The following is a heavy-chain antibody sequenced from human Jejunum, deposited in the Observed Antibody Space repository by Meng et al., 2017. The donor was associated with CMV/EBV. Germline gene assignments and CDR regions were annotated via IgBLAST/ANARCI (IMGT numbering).Heavy chain of an antibody. J-gene: IGHJ4*02. CDR1: GDSIRGYY. D-gene: IGHD3-16*01. V-gene: IGHV4-59*01. CDR3: ARGWGTTSPWDY. CDR2: VDYYGST. Sequence: VSGDSIRGYYFSWIRQPPGKGLEWIGNVDYYGSTKYNPSLKSRVTISVDPARSQLSLKLGSVSAADTAVYYCARGWGTTSPWDYWGQGMLVTVSS.